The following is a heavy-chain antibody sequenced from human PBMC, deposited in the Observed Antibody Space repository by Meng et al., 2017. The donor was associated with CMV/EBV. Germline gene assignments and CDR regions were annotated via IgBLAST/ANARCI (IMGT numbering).Heavy chain of an antibody. CDR1: GYTFTGYY. V-gene: IGHV1-2*02. CDR3: AREDPGGSCYLDY. Sequence: ASVKVSCKASGYTFTGYYMHWVRQAPGQGLEWMGWINPNSGGTNYAQKFQGRVTMTRDTSISTAYMELSRLRSDDTAVYYCAREDPGGSCYLDYWGQGTRVTVSS. D-gene: IGHD2-15*01. CDR2: INPNSGGT. J-gene: IGHJ4*02.